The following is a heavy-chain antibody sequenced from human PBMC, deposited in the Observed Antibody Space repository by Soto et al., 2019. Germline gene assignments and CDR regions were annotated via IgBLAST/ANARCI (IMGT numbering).Heavy chain of an antibody. Sequence: SGNPDITRTVYDEAINRDSWTYVRQPAGKGLEWIGRIYSSGSTKYNPSLQSRVTMSLDTSKNQFSLRLTSVTAADTAVYYCARGQRFSDWFAPWGHVTLATV. CDR2: IYSSGST. V-gene: IGHV4-4*07. J-gene: IGHJ5*02. CDR3: ARGQRFSDWFAP. D-gene: IGHD3-3*01. CDR1: DEAINRDS.